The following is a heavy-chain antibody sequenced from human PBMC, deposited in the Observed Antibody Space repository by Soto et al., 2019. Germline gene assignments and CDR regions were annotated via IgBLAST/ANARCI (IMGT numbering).Heavy chain of an antibody. CDR1: GFSLSTSGVG. Sequence: QITLKESGPTLVKPTQTLTLTCTFSGFSLSTSGVGVGWIRQPPGKALEWLALIYWDDDKRYSPSLKGRLTIPMDTSKNQLVLTMTNMDPGETATYYCAHSQSDYICGSYRPSGALDIWGQGTMVTVSS. CDR3: AHSQSDYICGSYRPSGALDI. D-gene: IGHD3-16*02. CDR2: IYWDDDK. J-gene: IGHJ3*02. V-gene: IGHV2-5*02.